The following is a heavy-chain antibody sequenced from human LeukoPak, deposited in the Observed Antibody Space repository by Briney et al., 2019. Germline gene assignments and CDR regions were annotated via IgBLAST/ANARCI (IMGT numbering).Heavy chain of an antibody. V-gene: IGHV3-21*01. CDR1: GFTFSSYA. CDR2: ISSSSSYI. J-gene: IGHJ6*02. CDR3: ARDRYYYGMDV. Sequence: GGSLRLSCAASGFTFSSYAMSWVRQAPGKGLEWVSSISSSSSYIYYADSVKGRFTISRDNAKNSLYLQMNSLRAEDTAVYYCARDRYYYGMDVWGQGTTVTVSS.